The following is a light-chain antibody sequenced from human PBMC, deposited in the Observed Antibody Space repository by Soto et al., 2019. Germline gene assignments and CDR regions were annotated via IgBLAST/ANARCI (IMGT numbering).Light chain of an antibody. CDR1: SSNIGNNY. J-gene: IGLJ3*02. Sequence: QSVLTQPPSVSAAPGQKVTISCSGSSSNIGNNYVSWYQQLPGTAPKLMIYDVNKRPSGVPDRFSGSKSGNTASLTISGLQAEDEADYYCCSYAGSWVFGGGTKLTVL. CDR2: DVN. V-gene: IGLV2-11*02. CDR3: CSYAGSWV.